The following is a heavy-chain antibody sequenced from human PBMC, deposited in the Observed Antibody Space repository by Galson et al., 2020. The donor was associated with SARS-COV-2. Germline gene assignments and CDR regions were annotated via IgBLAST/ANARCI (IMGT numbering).Heavy chain of an antibody. J-gene: IGHJ6*02. Sequence: GESLKISCAASGFIFNSYAMHWVRQAPGKGLEWVAFISYDASNEYYADSVKGRFTISRDNSKNALYMQMNSLRLEDTAVYYCAREPWGGGNYYYHYYGLDVWGQGTTVTVSS. D-gene: IGHD1-26*01. CDR3: AREPWGGGNYYYHYYGLDV. CDR1: GFIFNSYA. CDR2: ISYDASNE. V-gene: IGHV3-30*04.